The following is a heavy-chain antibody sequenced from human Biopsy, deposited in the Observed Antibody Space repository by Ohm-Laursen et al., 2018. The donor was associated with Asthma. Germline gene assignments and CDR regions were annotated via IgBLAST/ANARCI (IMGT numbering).Heavy chain of an antibody. V-gene: IGHV4-34*01. CDR3: AGHDHRWDTYADF. J-gene: IGHJ4*02. CDR2: THHSGYT. Sequence: TLSLTCAVYGGSFSSNYWSWIRQTPGKGLEWLGDTHHSGYTNYNPSLSSRLTLSVDTSKNQFSLRLTSVTAADTAVYYCAGHDHRWDTYADFWGQGTLVTVSS. D-gene: IGHD2-2*01. CDR1: GGSFSSNY.